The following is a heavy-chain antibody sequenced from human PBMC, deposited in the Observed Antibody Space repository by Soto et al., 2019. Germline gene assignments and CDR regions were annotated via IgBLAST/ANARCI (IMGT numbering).Heavy chain of an antibody. CDR2: IYYSGST. CDR3: ARVYGGGSDFDY. CDR1: GGSISSGGYY. Sequence: SETLSLTCTVSGGSISSGGYYWSWTRQHPGKGLEWIGYIYYSGSTYYNPSLKSRVTISVDTSKNQFSLKLSSVTAADTAVYYCARVYGGGSDFDYWGQGTLVTVSS. V-gene: IGHV4-31*03. D-gene: IGHD3-10*01. J-gene: IGHJ4*02.